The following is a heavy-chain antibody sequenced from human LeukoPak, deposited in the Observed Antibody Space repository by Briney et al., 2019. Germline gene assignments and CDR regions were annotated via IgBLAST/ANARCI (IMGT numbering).Heavy chain of an antibody. V-gene: IGHV4-59*12. CDR2: IYYSGYT. CDR1: GGSISSYY. J-gene: IGHJ4*01. Sequence: SETLSLTCTVSGGSISSYYWSWIRQPPGKGLEWIGYIYYSGYTYYNPSLSSRVTISVDTSKNQFSLKLSSVTAADTAVYYCARSPYLYDGSDYYRMYYFDYWGQGTLVTVSS. CDR3: ARSPYLYDGSDYYRMYYFDY. D-gene: IGHD3-22*01.